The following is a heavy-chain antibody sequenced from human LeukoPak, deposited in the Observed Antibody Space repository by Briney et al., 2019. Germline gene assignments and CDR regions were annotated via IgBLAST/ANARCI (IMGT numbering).Heavy chain of an antibody. CDR1: GYTFTGYY. V-gene: IGHV1-2*02. Sequence: GASVKVSFKASGYTFTGYYMHWVRQAPGQGLEWMGWINPNSGGTNYAQKFQGRVTMTRDASISTAYMELSRLRSDDTAVYYCASLYYYDSSGVIDAFDIWGQGTMVTVSS. CDR2: INPNSGGT. J-gene: IGHJ3*02. CDR3: ASLYYYDSSGVIDAFDI. D-gene: IGHD3-22*01.